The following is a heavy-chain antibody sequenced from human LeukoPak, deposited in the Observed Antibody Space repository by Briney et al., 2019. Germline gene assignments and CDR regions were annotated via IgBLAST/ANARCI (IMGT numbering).Heavy chain of an antibody. J-gene: IGHJ4*02. V-gene: IGHV3-23*01. CDR3: ARGGVDYYGSGTYYLMYYFDY. CDR2: ISGSGGAT. CDR1: KLTFSSYS. Sequence: GGSLRLSCTASKLTFSSYSMHWVRQAPGKGLEWVSGISGSGGATYYADSVKGRFTISRDDPHNTLYLQMNSLRAEDTAVYFCARGGVDYYGSGTYYLMYYFDYWGQGALVTVSS. D-gene: IGHD3-10*01.